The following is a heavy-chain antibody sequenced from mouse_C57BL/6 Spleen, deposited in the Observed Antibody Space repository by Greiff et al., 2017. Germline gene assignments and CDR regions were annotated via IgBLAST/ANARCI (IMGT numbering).Heavy chain of an antibody. CDR3: ARGYFDV. V-gene: IGHV5-17*01. CDR1: GFTFSDYG. Sequence: DVMLVESGGGLVKPGGSLKLSCAASGFTFSDYGMHWVRQAPEKGLEWVAYISSGSSTIYYADTVKGRFTISSDNAKNTLFLQLTSLRSEDTAMYYCARGYFDVWGTGTTVTVSS. CDR2: ISSGSSTI. J-gene: IGHJ1*03.